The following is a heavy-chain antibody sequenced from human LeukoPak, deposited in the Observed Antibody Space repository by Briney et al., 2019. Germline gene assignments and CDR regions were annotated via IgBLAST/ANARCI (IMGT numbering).Heavy chain of an antibody. V-gene: IGHV7-4-1*02. CDR2: INTITGNP. CDR1: GYTFTSYA. Sequence: ASVKVSCKASGYTFTSYAMNWVRQAPGQGLEWMGWINTITGNPTYAQGFTERFVFSLDTSFSTAYLQISSLKAEDTAVYYCARDLSGSSGWYMGFSFLDYWGQGTLVTVSS. D-gene: IGHD6-19*01. J-gene: IGHJ4*02. CDR3: ARDLSGSSGWYMGFSFLDY.